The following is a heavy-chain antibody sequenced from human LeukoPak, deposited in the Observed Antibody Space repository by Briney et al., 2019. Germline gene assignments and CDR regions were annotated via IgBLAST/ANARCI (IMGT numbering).Heavy chain of an antibody. CDR2: IIPIFGIA. V-gene: IGHV1-69*04. CDR1: GGTFSSYA. Sequence: SVKVSGKASGGTFSSYAISWVRQAPGQGLEWMGRIIPIFGIANYAQKFQGRVTITADKSTSTAYMELSSLRSEDTAVYYCARGYCSGGSCPYYYYYGMDVWGQGTTVTVSS. D-gene: IGHD2-15*01. CDR3: ARGYCSGGSCPYYYYYGMDV. J-gene: IGHJ6*02.